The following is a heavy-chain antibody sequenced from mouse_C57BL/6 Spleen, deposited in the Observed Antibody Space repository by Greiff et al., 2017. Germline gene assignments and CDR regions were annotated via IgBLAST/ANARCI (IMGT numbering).Heavy chain of an antibody. D-gene: IGHD1-1*01. J-gene: IGHJ4*01. Sequence: VKLQESGPGLVQPSQSLSITCTVSGFSLTSYGVPWVRQSPGKGLEWLGVIWSGGSTNYNAAFMSRLSNSKDNSKNQVFFKMNSRQSDDTAVYYCASGSSSYYYAMDYWGQGTSVTVSS. CDR3: ASGSSSYYYAMDY. CDR2: IWSGGST. CDR1: GFSLTSYG. V-gene: IGHV2-2*01.